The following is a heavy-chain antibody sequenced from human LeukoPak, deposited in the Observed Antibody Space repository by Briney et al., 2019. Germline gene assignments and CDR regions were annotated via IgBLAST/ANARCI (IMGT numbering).Heavy chain of an antibody. V-gene: IGHV1-69*05. CDR3: ASALLYCGGDCYHFDY. J-gene: IGHJ4*02. CDR2: IIPIFGTA. CDR1: GGTFSSYA. D-gene: IGHD2-21*02. Sequence: TVKVSCKASGGTFSSYAISWVRQAPGQGLEWMGGIIPIFGTANYAQKFQGRVTITTDESTSTAYMELSSLRSEDTAVYYCASALLYCGGDCYHFDYWGQGTLVTVSS.